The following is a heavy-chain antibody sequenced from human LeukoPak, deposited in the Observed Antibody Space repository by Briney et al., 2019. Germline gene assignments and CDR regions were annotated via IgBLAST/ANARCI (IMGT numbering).Heavy chain of an antibody. V-gene: IGHV4-34*01. Sequence: PSETLSLTCAVYGGSFNAYYWSWIRQPPGKGLEWIAEIYHDGNTNYNPSLKSRVMISVDTSNNQFSLKLNSVTAADTAVYYCARLDLRTTWYAFDYWGQGSLVIVSS. CDR2: IYHDGNT. CDR1: GGSFNAYY. J-gene: IGHJ4*02. D-gene: IGHD1/OR15-1a*01. CDR3: ARLDLRTTWYAFDY.